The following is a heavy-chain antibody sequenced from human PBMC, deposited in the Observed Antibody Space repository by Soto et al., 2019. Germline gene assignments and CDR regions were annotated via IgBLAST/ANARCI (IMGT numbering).Heavy chain of an antibody. J-gene: IGHJ6*02. CDR1: GFTFSSYA. V-gene: IGHV3-23*01. CDR3: AKRYHYYYGMDV. CDR2: ISGSGGST. Sequence: SLRLSCAASGFTFSSYAMSWVRQAPGKGLEWVSAISGSGGSTYYADSVKGRFTISRDNSKNTLYLQMNSLRAEDTAVYYCAKRYHYYYGMDVWGQGTTVTVSS.